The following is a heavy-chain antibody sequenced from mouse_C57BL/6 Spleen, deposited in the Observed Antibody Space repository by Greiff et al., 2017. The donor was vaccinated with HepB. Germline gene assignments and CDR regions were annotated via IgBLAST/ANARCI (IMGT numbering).Heavy chain of an antibody. D-gene: IGHD1-1*01. Sequence: QVQLKQSGAELVKPGASVKLSCKASGYTFTSYWMHWVKQRPGQGLEWIGMIHPNSGSTNYNEKFKSKATLTVDKSSSTAYMQLSSLTSEDSAVYYCARIGYYGSSPYAMDYWGQGTSVTVSS. J-gene: IGHJ4*01. CDR3: ARIGYYGSSPYAMDY. V-gene: IGHV1-64*01. CDR1: GYTFTSYW. CDR2: IHPNSGST.